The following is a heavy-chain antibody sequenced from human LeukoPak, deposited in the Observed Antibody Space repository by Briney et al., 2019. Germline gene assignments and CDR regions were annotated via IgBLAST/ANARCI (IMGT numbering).Heavy chain of an antibody. J-gene: IGHJ6*02. D-gene: IGHD6-19*01. Sequence: SETLSPTCAVYGGSFSGYYWSWIRQPPGKGLEWIGEINHSGSTNYNPSLKSRVTISVDTSKNQFSLKLSSVTAADTAVYYCARARPSIAVAGTFYYYGMDVWGQGTTVTVSS. CDR1: GGSFSGYY. V-gene: IGHV4-34*01. CDR2: INHSGST. CDR3: ARARPSIAVAGTFYYYGMDV.